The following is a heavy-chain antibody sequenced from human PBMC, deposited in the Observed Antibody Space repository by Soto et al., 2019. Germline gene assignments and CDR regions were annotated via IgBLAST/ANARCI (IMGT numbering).Heavy chain of an antibody. CDR3: AKEESIVVVTVYYFDY. CDR2: ISYDGSNK. D-gene: IGHD2-21*02. Sequence: QVQLVESGGGVVQPGRSLRLSCAASGFTFSSYGMHWVRQAPGKGLEWVAVISYDGSNKYYADSVKGRFTISRDNSKNTLYLQMNSLRAEDTAVYYCAKEESIVVVTVYYFDYWGQGTLVTVSS. V-gene: IGHV3-30*18. J-gene: IGHJ4*02. CDR1: GFTFSSYG.